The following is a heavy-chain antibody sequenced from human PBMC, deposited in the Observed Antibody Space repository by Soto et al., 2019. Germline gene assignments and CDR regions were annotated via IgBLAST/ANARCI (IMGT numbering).Heavy chain of an antibody. CDR2: IIPIFGTA. V-gene: IGHV1-69*12. D-gene: IGHD3-3*01. Sequence: QVQLVQSGAEVKKPGSSVKVSCKASGGTFSSYAISWVRQAPGQGLEWMGGIIPIFGTANYAQKFQGRVTITAVESTSKGYMELSSLRSEDTAVYYCARARRGSYYDFVYGMDVWGQGTTVTVSS. CDR3: ARARRGSYYDFVYGMDV. J-gene: IGHJ6*02. CDR1: GGTFSSYA.